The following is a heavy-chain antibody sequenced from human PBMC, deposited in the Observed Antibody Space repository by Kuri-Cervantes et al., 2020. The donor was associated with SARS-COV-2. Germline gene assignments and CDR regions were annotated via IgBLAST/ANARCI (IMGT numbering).Heavy chain of an antibody. D-gene: IGHD5-24*01. V-gene: IGHV3-23*01. J-gene: IGHJ6*02. Sequence: GESLKISCAASGFTFSSYAMSWVRQAPGKGLEWVSAISGSGGSTYYADSVKGRFTISRDNSKNTLYLQMNSLRAEDTAVYYCAKATERPFCMDVRGQGTTVTVSS. CDR3: AKATERPFCMDV. CDR1: GFTFSSYA. CDR2: ISGSGGST.